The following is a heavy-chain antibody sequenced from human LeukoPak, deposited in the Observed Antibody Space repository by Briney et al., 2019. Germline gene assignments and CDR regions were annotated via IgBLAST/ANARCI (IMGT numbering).Heavy chain of an antibody. CDR3: ARGDYDYVWGTYTQYY. CDR1: GYTFTSYG. Sequence: GASVKVSCKASGYTFTSYGISWVRQAPGQGLEWMGWISAYNGNTNYAQKLQGRVTMTTDTSTSTAYMELSSLRSEDMAVYYCARGDYDYVWGTYTQYYWGQGTLVTVSS. D-gene: IGHD3-16*01. J-gene: IGHJ4*02. CDR2: ISAYNGNT. V-gene: IGHV1-18*03.